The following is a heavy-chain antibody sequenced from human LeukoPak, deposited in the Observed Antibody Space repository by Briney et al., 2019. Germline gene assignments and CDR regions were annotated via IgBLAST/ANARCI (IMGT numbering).Heavy chain of an antibody. CDR2: IWYDGSNK. CDR1: GFTFSSYG. CDR3: ARDKSSGWSDPHYGMDV. D-gene: IGHD6-19*01. Sequence: PGGSLRLSCAASGFTFSSYGMHWVRQAPGKGLEWVAVIWYDGSNKYYADSVKGRFTISRDDSKNTLYLQMNSLRAEDTAVYYCARDKSSGWSDPHYGMDVWGQGTTVTVSS. V-gene: IGHV3-33*01. J-gene: IGHJ6*02.